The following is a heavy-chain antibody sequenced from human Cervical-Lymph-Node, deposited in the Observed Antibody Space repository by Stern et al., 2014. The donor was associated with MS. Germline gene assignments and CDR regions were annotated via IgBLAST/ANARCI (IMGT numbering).Heavy chain of an antibody. CDR3: AKGTYYDGSGYHYNA. CDR2: IRGSGGST. Sequence: EVQLVESGGGLVQPGGSLRLSCAASGFTFSSAAMNWVRQAPGKGLEWVSGIRGSGGSTYYADSVKGRFTISRDNSKNTLYLQMNSLRADDTAVYYCAKGTYYDGSGYHYNAWGQGTLVTVSS. J-gene: IGHJ5*02. V-gene: IGHV3-23*04. CDR1: GFTFSSAA. D-gene: IGHD3-22*01.